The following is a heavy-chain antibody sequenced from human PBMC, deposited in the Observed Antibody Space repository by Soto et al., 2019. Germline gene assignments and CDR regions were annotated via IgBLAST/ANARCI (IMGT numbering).Heavy chain of an antibody. V-gene: IGHV5-10-1*01. CDR1: GFTLNNYC. CDR2: IDPTDSET. J-gene: IGHJ6*02. D-gene: IGHD2-2*01. CDR3: ARSLLVVEVPEDHYGMDV. Sequence: GESRKISCKGSGFTLNNYCISWVRQMPGKGLEWMGRIDPTDSETIYTPSFRGHVTISVDKSINTAYLHWSSLRASDTAMYYCARSLLVVEVPEDHYGMDVWGQGPTVTVSS.